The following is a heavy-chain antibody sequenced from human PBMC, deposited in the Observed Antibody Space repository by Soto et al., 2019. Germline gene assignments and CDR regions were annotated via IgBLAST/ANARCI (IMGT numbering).Heavy chain of an antibody. Sequence: SVKVSCKASGCTFSSYAISWVRQAPGQGLEWMGGIIPIFGTANYAQKFQGRVTITADESTSTAYMELSSLRSEDTAVYYCASFLVGDSVFEGWGQGTLVNVSS. CDR3: ASFLVGDSVFEG. CDR2: IIPIFGTA. CDR1: GCTFSSYA. D-gene: IGHD2-2*01. V-gene: IGHV1-69*13. J-gene: IGHJ4*02.